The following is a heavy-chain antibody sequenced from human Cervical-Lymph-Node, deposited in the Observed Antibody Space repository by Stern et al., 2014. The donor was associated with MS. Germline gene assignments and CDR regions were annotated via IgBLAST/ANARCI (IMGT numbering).Heavy chain of an antibody. J-gene: IGHJ4*02. CDR2: VYYNGTT. CDR3: ARHSVGVKDFDS. Sequence: QVQLQESVPGLVKPSETLSLTCTVSGGSIRTFSWSWIRQPPGRGLEWIGSVYYNGTTTHNPSLKSRITMSVDTSKSQLSLRLHSVTAADTAVYYCARHSVGVKDFDSWGQGTLVTVSS. CDR1: GGSIRTFS. V-gene: IGHV4-59*01. D-gene: IGHD4-23*01.